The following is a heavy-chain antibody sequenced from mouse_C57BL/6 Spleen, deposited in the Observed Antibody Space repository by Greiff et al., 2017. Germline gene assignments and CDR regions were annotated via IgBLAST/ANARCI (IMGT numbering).Heavy chain of an antibody. Sequence: LVESGAELVRPGASVTLSCKASGYTFTDYEMHWVKQTPVHGLEWIGAIDPETGGTAYNQKFKGKAILTADKSSSTAYMELRSLTSEDSAVYYCTREGYGFAYWGQGTLVTVSA. J-gene: IGHJ3*01. CDR1: GYTFTDYE. V-gene: IGHV1-15*01. D-gene: IGHD3-2*02. CDR3: TREGYGFAY. CDR2: IDPETGGT.